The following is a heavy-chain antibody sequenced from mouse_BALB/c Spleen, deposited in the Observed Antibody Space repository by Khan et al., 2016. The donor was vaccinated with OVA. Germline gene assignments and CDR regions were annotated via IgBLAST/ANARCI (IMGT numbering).Heavy chain of an antibody. CDR1: GLSLTNYG. J-gene: IGHJ3*01. CDR2: IWGDGST. CDR3: AIIYYRYDWFTY. V-gene: IGHV2-3*01. D-gene: IGHD2-2*01. Sequence: QVQLKESGPGLVAPSQSLSITCTVSGLSLTNYGISWIRQPPGKGLEWLGVIWGDGSTNYHSALISRLSINKDNYKSQVFLKLNSLQTDDTATYYCAIIYYRYDWFTYWGQGTLVTVSA.